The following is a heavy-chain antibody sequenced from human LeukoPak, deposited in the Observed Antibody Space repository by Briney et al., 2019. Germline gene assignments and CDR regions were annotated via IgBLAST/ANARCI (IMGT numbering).Heavy chain of an antibody. V-gene: IGHV3-23*03. Sequence: GGSLRLSCAASGFTFDDYGMSWVRQVPGKGLEWVSFIYSDNTHYSDSVKGRFTISRDNSKGTVYLQMNSLRPEDTAVYYCAKDDAWLQYGNWGRGTLVTVSS. CDR2: IYSDNT. CDR1: GFTFDDYG. D-gene: IGHD5-24*01. CDR3: AKDDAWLQYGN. J-gene: IGHJ4*02.